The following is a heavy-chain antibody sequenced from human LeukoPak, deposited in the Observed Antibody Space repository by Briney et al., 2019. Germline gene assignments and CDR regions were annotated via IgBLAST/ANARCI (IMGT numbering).Heavy chain of an antibody. CDR2: ISSSSSYI. V-gene: IGHV3-21*01. J-gene: IGHJ6*02. D-gene: IGHD3-9*01. CDR3: ARTYDILTRYKGMDV. Sequence: GGSLRLSCAASGFTFSSYSMNWVRQAPGKGLEWVSSISSSSSYIYYADSVKGRFTISRDNAKNSLYLQMNSLRAEDTAVYYCARTYDILTRYKGMDVWGQGTTVTVSS. CDR1: GFTFSSYS.